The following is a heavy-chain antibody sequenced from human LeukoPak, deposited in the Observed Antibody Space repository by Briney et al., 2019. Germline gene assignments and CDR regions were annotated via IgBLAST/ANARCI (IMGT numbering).Heavy chain of an antibody. CDR2: ISSNGGST. V-gene: IGHV3-64D*06. J-gene: IGHJ4*02. CDR3: VRGKGGGTYYYDSSGYQSLDY. Sequence: PGGSLRLSCSASGFTFSSYAMHWVRQAPGKGLEYVSAISSNGGSTYYADSVKGRFTISRDNSKNTLYLQMSSLRAEDTAVYYCVRGKGGGTYYYDSSGYQSLDYWGQGTLVTVSS. CDR1: GFTFSSYA. D-gene: IGHD3-22*01.